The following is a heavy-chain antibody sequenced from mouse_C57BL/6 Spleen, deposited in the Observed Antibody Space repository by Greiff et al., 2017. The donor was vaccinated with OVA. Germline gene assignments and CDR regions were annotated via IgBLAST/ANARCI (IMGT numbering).Heavy chain of an antibody. CDR2: INPNNGGT. Sequence: EVQLQQSGPELVKPGASVKISCKASGYTFTDYYMNWVKQSHGKSLEWIGDINPNNGGTSYNQKFKGKATSTVDKSSSTAYMELRSLTSEDSAVYYCARENYYGSSYPYYFDYWGQGTTLTVSS. V-gene: IGHV1-26*01. D-gene: IGHD1-1*01. J-gene: IGHJ2*01. CDR1: GYTFTDYY. CDR3: ARENYYGSSYPYYFDY.